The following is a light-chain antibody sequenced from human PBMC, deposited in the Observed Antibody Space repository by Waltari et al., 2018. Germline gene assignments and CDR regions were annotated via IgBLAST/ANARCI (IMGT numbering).Light chain of an antibody. Sequence: QSVLTQPPSVSGAPGQRVTISCTGSSSNIGAPYTVHWYQQLPGTAPKLLIYRNNNRPSGVLDRFSGSKSDTSAYLAITGLQAEDEADYYCQSYDRSLSGLVVFGGGTKLTVL. V-gene: IGLV1-40*01. CDR2: RNN. CDR1: SSNIGAPYT. J-gene: IGLJ2*01. CDR3: QSYDRSLSGLVV.